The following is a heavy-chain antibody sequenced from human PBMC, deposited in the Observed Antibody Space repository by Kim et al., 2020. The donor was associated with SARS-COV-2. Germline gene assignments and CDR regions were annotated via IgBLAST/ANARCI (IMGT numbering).Heavy chain of an antibody. D-gene: IGHD5-12*01. Sequence: EGSLRLSCAASGFTFSNYDMHWVRQPTGKGLEWVSGIGTAGDTYYEGSVKGRFTISRENVKNSLYLQMNSLRAGDTAVYYCARLFKEYSGYPCYFDYWGQGALVAVSS. J-gene: IGHJ4*02. CDR2: IGTAGDT. V-gene: IGHV3-13*01. CDR1: GFTFSNYD. CDR3: ARLFKEYSGYPCYFDY.